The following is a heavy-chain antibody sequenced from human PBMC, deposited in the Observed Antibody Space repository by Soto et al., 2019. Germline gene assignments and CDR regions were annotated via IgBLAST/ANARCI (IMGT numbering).Heavy chain of an antibody. D-gene: IGHD6-13*01. Sequence: EVQLLESGGGLVQPGGSLRLSCAASGFTFSSYAMSWVRQAPGKGLEWVSAISGSGGSTYYADSVKGQFTISRDNSKNKLYLDMNSRRAEDTAVYYCAKEAYFGSSWQSPVQRPYYCDYWGQGTLVTVSS. CDR3: AKEAYFGSSWQSPVQRPYYCDY. V-gene: IGHV3-23*01. J-gene: IGHJ4*02. CDR2: ISGSGGST. CDR1: GFTFSSYA.